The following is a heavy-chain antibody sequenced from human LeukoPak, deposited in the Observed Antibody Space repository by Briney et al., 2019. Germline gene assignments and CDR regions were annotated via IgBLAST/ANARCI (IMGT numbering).Heavy chain of an antibody. D-gene: IGHD3-22*01. CDR1: GHTFTSYD. CDR3: AGTMIEMGYYYGMDV. J-gene: IGHJ6*02. V-gene: IGHV1-8*01. CDR2: MNPNSGNT. Sequence: GASVKVSCKASGHTFTSYDINWVRQATGQGLEWMGWMNPNSGNTGYAQKFQGRVTMTRNTSISTAYMELSSLRSEDTAVYYCAGTMIEMGYYYGMDVWGQGTTVTVSS.